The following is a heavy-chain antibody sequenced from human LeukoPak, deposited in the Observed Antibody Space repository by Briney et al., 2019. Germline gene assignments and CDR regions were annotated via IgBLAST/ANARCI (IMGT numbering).Heavy chain of an antibody. CDR1: GGSISSSSYY. CDR2: IYYSGST. CDR3: ARGSSREGAFDI. Sequence: SETLSLTCTVSGGSISSSSYYWGWIRQPPGKGLEWIGSIYYSGSTYYNPSLKSRVTISVDTSKNQFSLKLSSVTAADTAVYYCARGSSREGAFDIWGQGTMVTVSS. J-gene: IGHJ3*02. D-gene: IGHD2-2*01. V-gene: IGHV4-39*07.